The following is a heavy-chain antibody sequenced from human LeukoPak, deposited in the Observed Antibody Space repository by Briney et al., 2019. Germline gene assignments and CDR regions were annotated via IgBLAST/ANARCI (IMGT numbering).Heavy chain of an antibody. V-gene: IGHV3-73*01. D-gene: IGHD7-27*01. J-gene: IGHJ1*01. Sequence: GGSLKLSCAASGFTFSGSAMHWVRQASGKGLEWVGRIRSKANSYATAYAESVKGRFTISRDDSKNTASLQMNSLKTEDTAVYYCSSTDWGYFQHWGQGTLVTVSS. CDR1: GFTFSGSA. CDR3: SSTDWGYFQH. CDR2: IRSKANSYAT.